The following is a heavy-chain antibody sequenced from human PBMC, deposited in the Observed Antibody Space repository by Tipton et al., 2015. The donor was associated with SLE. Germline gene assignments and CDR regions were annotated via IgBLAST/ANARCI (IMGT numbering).Heavy chain of an antibody. Sequence: TLSLTCAVYGGSFSGYYWGWIRQPPGKGLEWIGEINHSGSTNYNPSLKSRVTISVDTSKNQFSLKLSSVTAADTAVYYCARRGILYAFDIWGQGTMVTVSS. D-gene: IGHD2-15*01. J-gene: IGHJ3*02. V-gene: IGHV4-34*01. CDR3: ARRGILYAFDI. CDR2: INHSGST. CDR1: GGSFSGYY.